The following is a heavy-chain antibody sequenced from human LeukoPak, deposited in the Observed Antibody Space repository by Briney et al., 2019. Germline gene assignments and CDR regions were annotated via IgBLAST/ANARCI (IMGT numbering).Heavy chain of an antibody. V-gene: IGHV3-48*04. J-gene: IGHJ4*02. D-gene: IGHD3-10*01. CDR2: ISSSGSAI. CDR1: GFTFSSYW. Sequence: GGSLRLSCAASGFTFSSYWMHWVRQAPGKGLEWVSYISSSGSAIYYADSVKGRFTISRDNAKNSLYLQMNSLRAEDTAVYYCARRRVTMVRGADFDYWGQGTLVTVSS. CDR3: ARRRVTMVRGADFDY.